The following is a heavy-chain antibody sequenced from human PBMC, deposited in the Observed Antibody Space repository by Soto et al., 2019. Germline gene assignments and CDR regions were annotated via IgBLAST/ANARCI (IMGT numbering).Heavy chain of an antibody. CDR1: GGSISSGGYS. CDR3: ARGSYYYDSSGFYHY. D-gene: IGHD3-22*01. J-gene: IGHJ4*02. V-gene: IGHV4-30-2*05. CDR2: IYHSGST. Sequence: SETLSLTCAVSGGSISSGGYSWSWIRQPPGKGLEWIGYIYHSGSTYYNPSLKSRVTISVDTSKNQFSLKLSSVTAADTAVYYCARGSYYYDSSGFYHYWGKGTLVTVSS.